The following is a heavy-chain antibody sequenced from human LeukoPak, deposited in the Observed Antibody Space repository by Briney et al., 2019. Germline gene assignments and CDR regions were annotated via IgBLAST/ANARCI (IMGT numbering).Heavy chain of an antibody. D-gene: IGHD3-10*01. V-gene: IGHV3-21*01. CDR2: ISSSSSYI. J-gene: IGHJ4*02. Sequence: GGSLRLSCAASGFTFSSYSMNWVRQAPGKGLEWVSSISSSSSYIYYADSVKGRFTISRDNAKNSLYLQMNSLRAEDTAVYYCARITMVRGVIVFDYWGQGTLVTVSS. CDR1: GFTFSSYS. CDR3: ARITMVRGVIVFDY.